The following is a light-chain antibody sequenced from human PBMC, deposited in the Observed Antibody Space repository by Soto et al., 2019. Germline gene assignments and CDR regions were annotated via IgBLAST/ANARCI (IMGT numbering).Light chain of an antibody. CDR1: QNINTW. Sequence: DIQITQSPSTLSASVGDRVTITCRASQNINTWLAWFQQQPRKAPKLLIYKASSLQSGVPSRFSGTGSGTEFTLTISSLQPDDFATYYCQQYKSYWTFGQGTKVDIK. V-gene: IGKV1-5*03. CDR2: KAS. CDR3: QQYKSYWT. J-gene: IGKJ1*01.